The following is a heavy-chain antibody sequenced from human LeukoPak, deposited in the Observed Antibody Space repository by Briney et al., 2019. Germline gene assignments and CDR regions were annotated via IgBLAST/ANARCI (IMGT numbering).Heavy chain of an antibody. J-gene: IGHJ3*02. D-gene: IGHD3-22*01. CDR1: GTSFKSYG. CDR2: IIPIFGTA. Sequence: GASVKVSCKASGTSFKSYGFHWVRQAPGQGLEWMGGIIPIFGTANYAQKFQGRVTITADKSTSAAYMELSSLRSEDTAVYYCARAPYYYDSSGYYPTDHDAFDIWGQGTMVTVSS. V-gene: IGHV1-69*06. CDR3: ARAPYYYDSSGYYPTDHDAFDI.